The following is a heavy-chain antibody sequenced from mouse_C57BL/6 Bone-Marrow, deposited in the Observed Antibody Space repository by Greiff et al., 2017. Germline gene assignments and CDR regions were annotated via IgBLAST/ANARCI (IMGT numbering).Heavy chain of an antibody. D-gene: IGHD2-3*01. Sequence: EVQRVESGGGLVKPGGSLKLSCAASGFTFSSYTMSWVRQTPEKRLEWVATISGGGGNTYYPDSVKGRFTISRDNAKNTLYLQMSSLRSEDTALYYCANDGLAYWGQGTTLTVSS. CDR3: ANDGLAY. J-gene: IGHJ2*01. CDR1: GFTFSSYT. CDR2: ISGGGGNT. V-gene: IGHV5-9*01.